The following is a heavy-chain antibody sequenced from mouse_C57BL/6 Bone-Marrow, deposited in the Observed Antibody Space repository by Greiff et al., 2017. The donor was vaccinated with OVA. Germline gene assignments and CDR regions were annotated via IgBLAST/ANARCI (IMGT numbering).Heavy chain of an antibody. CDR2: ILPGSGST. Sequence: VQLQQSGAELMKPGASVKLSCKATGYTFTGYWIEWVKQRPGHGLEWIGEILPGSGSTNYNEKFKGKATFTADTSSNTAYMQLSSLTTEDSAIYYFASSRATVVATDFDYWGQGTTLTVSS. J-gene: IGHJ2*01. CDR3: ASSRATVVATDFDY. CDR1: GYTFTGYW. V-gene: IGHV1-9*01. D-gene: IGHD1-1*01.